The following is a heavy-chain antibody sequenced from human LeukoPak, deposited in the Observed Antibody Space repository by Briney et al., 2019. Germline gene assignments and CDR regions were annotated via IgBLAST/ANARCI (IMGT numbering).Heavy chain of an antibody. V-gene: IGHV1-18*01. Sequence: GASVTVSCKASGYTFTSYGISWVRQAPGQGLEWMGWISAYNGNTNYAQKLQGRVTITADESTSTAYMELSSLRSEDTAVYYCARASGYERYFDYWGQGTLVTVSS. CDR3: ARASGYERYFDY. D-gene: IGHD5-12*01. J-gene: IGHJ4*02. CDR1: GYTFTSYG. CDR2: ISAYNGNT.